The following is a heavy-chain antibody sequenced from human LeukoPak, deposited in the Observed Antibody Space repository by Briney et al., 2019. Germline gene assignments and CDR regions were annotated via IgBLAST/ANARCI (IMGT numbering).Heavy chain of an antibody. J-gene: IGHJ4*02. CDR3: ATEPPYSSRVGQIYDY. V-gene: IGHV3-23*01. CDR1: VFTFSSYA. Sequence: GGSLRLSCAASVFTFSSYAMGWVRHAPGRGREWVSATSGSVGSTYYADSVKGRFTISRDNSKNTLYLQMNSLRAEDTAVYYCATEPPYSSRVGQIYDYWGQGTLVTVSS. CDR2: TSGSVGST. D-gene: IGHD2-2*01.